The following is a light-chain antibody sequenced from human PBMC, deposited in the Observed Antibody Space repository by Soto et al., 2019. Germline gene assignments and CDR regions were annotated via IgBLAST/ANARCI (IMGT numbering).Light chain of an antibody. CDR2: EVS. Sequence: QSALTQPASVSGSPGQSITISCTGSSSDVGAYTSVSWYQQHPGKAPKLMIYEVSNRPSGVSNRFSGSKSGNTASLTISGLQAEDEADYYCSSYTTSSTAYVFGIGTKLTVL. J-gene: IGLJ1*01. CDR3: SSYTTSSTAYV. V-gene: IGLV2-14*01. CDR1: SSDVGAYTS.